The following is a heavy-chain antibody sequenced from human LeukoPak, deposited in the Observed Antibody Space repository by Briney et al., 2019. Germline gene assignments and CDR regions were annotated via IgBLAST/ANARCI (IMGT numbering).Heavy chain of an antibody. J-gene: IGHJ4*02. CDR3: ARCGYDYIWGSYRQYYFDY. CDR1: GGSISSSNYY. CDR2: IYYSGST. Sequence: SETLSLTCTVSGGSISSSNYYWGWIRQPPGKGLEWIGSIYYSGSTYYSPSLKSRVTISVDTSKNQFSLKLSSVTAADTAVYYCARCGYDYIWGSYRQYYFDYWGQGTLVTVSS. V-gene: IGHV4-39*01. D-gene: IGHD3-16*02.